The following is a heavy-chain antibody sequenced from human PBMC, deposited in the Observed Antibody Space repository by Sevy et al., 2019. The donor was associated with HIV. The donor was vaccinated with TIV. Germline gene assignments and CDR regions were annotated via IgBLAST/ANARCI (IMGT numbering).Heavy chain of an antibody. J-gene: IGHJ6*02. Sequence: GGSLRLSCAASGFTFSSYSMNWVRQAPGKGLEWVSYISSSSSTIYYENLGKGRFTISRDNAKNSQYLQMNSLRDEDTAVYYCARAAPMVRGVKPSGMDVWGQGTTVTVSS. CDR1: GFTFSSYS. CDR3: ARAAPMVRGVKPSGMDV. CDR2: ISSSSSTI. V-gene: IGHV3-48*02. D-gene: IGHD3-10*01.